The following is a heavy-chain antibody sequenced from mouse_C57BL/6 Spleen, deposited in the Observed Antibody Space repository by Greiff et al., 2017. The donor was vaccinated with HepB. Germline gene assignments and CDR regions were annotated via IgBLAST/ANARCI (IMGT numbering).Heavy chain of an antibody. Sequence: EVKLVESGGDLVKPGGSLKLSCAASGFTFSSYGMSWVRQTPDKRLEWVATISSGGSYTYYPDSVKGRFTISRDNAKNTLYLQMSSLKSEDTAMYYCARRGDYDVGAMDYWGQGTSVTVSS. CDR2: ISSGGSYT. J-gene: IGHJ4*01. CDR1: GFTFSSYG. V-gene: IGHV5-6*02. D-gene: IGHD2-4*01. CDR3: ARRGDYDVGAMDY.